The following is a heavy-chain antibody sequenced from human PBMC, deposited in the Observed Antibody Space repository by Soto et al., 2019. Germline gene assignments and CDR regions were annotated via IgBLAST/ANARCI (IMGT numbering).Heavy chain of an antibody. V-gene: IGHV3-11*01. D-gene: IGHD6-19*01. CDR2: ISGSSGTI. Sequence: GGSLRLSCSASGFNFSDYYMNWIRQAPGKGLEWISYISGSSGTIYYADSVRGRLTISRDNAKNSLYLQMSSLRAEDTAVYYCAKTHSGWY. J-gene: IGHJ2*01. CDR3: AKTHSGWY. CDR1: GFNFSDYY.